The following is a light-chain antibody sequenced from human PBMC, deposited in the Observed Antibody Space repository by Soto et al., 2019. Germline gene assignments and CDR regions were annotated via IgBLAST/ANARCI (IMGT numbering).Light chain of an antibody. Sequence: DIVMTQSPLSLPVTPGEPASISCRSGQSLLHSNGYNYLDWYLQRPGLSPQLLIYLGSNRASGGPYRFSGSGSGTDFTLKITRVEAEDVGAYYCMQSLQSPWTFGQGTKVEIK. CDR2: LGS. CDR3: MQSLQSPWT. CDR1: QSLLHSNGYNY. J-gene: IGKJ1*01. V-gene: IGKV2-28*01.